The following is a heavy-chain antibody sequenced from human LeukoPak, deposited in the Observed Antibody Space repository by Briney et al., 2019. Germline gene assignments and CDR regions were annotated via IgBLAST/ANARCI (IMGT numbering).Heavy chain of an antibody. CDR2: ISSSSSYI. Sequence: GGSLRLSCAASGFTFSSYSMNWVRQAPGKGLEWVSSISSSSSYIYYADSVKGRFTISRDNAKNSLYLQMNSLRAEDTAVYYCARLPTSYYDSSGYYNYYYYGMDVWGQGTTVTVSS. D-gene: IGHD3-22*01. J-gene: IGHJ6*02. CDR1: GFTFSSYS. CDR3: ARLPTSYYDSSGYYNYYYYGMDV. V-gene: IGHV3-21*01.